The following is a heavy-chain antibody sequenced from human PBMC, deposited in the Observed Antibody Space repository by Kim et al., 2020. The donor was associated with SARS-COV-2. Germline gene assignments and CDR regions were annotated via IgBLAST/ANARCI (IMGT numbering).Heavy chain of an antibody. V-gene: IGHV3-23*01. CDR3: AKDKSDIVALGGSDAFDI. CDR1: GFTFSSYA. Sequence: GGSLRLSCAASGFTFSSYAMSWVRQAPGKGLEWVSAISGSGGSTYYADSVKGRFTISRDNSKNTLYLQMNSLGAEDTAVYYCAKDKSDIVALGGSDAFDIWGQGTMVAVSS. J-gene: IGHJ3*02. CDR2: ISGSGGST. D-gene: IGHD5-12*01.